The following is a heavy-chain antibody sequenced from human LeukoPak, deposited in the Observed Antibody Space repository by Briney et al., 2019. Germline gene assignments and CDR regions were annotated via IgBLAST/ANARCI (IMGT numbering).Heavy chain of an antibody. J-gene: IGHJ4*02. V-gene: IGHV3-9*01. CDR1: GFTFDDYA. CDR3: ARRDNWGSLDY. CDR2: ISWNSGSI. D-gene: IGHD7-27*01. Sequence: GRSLRLSCAASGFTFDDYAMHWVRQAPGKGLEWVSGISWNSGSIGYADSVKGRFTISRDNSKNTLYLQMNSLRAEDTAVYYCARRDNWGSLDYWGQGTLVTVSS.